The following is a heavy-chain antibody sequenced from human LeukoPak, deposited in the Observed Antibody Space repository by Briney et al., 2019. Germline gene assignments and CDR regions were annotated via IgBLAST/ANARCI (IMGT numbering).Heavy chain of an antibody. Sequence: SETLSLTCAVYGGSSSGYYRGWIRQPPGKGLEWIGEINHSGSTNYNPSLKSRVTISVDTSKNQFSLKLSSVTAADTAVYYCARAPGIAAAGLPPWGQGTLVTVSS. CDR3: ARAPGIAAAGLPP. CDR2: INHSGST. V-gene: IGHV4-34*01. D-gene: IGHD6-13*01. J-gene: IGHJ5*02. CDR1: GGSSSGYY.